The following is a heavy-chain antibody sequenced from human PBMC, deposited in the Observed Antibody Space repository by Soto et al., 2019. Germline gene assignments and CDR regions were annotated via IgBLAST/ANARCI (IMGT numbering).Heavy chain of an antibody. Sequence: ASVKVSCKASGYTLTGYYIHWVRQAPGQGLEWMGWINPNSGGTKYAQKFQGRVTLARDTSISTAYMELSSLRSDDTAVYYCARVYTSGWYYFDYWGQGTLVTVSS. CDR3: ARVYTSGWYYFDY. D-gene: IGHD6-19*01. CDR1: GYTLTGYY. V-gene: IGHV1-2*02. CDR2: INPNSGGT. J-gene: IGHJ4*02.